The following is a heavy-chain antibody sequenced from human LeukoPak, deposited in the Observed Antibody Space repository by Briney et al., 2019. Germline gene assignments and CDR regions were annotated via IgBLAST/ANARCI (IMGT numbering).Heavy chain of an antibody. V-gene: IGHV4-30-4*01. J-gene: IGHJ4*02. CDR3: ARGRYFDWLLPYYFDY. D-gene: IGHD3-9*01. Sequence: SQTLSLTCTVSGGSISSGDYYWSWIRQPPEKGLEWIGYIYYSGSTYYNPSLKSRVTISVDTSKNQFSLKLSSVTAADTAVYYCARGRYFDWLLPYYFDYWGQGTLVTVSS. CDR2: IYYSGST. CDR1: GGSISSGDYY.